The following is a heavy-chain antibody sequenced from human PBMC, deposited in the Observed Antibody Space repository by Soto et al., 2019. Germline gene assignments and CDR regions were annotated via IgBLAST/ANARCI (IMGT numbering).Heavy chain of an antibody. V-gene: IGHV4-59*01. J-gene: IGHJ6*03. D-gene: IGHD6-19*01. Sequence: SETLSLTCTVSGGSISSYYWSWIRQPPGKGLEWIGYIYYSGSTNYNPSLKSRVTISVDTSKNQFSLKLSSVTAADTAVYYCASDAGIAVAGRRPGSTPYYMDVWGKGTTVTVSS. CDR2: IYYSGST. CDR1: GGSISSYY. CDR3: ASDAGIAVAGRRPGSTPYYMDV.